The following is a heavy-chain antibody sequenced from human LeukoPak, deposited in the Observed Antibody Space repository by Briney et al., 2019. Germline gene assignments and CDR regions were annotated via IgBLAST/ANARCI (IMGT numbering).Heavy chain of an antibody. J-gene: IGHJ4*02. CDR3: ARGGYFVPIDY. CDR1: GGSISSYY. V-gene: IGHV4-59*01. D-gene: IGHD5-18*01. CDR2: IYYSGST. Sequence: SETLSLTCTVSGGSISSYYWSWIRQPPGKGLEWIGYIYYSGSTNYIPSLKSRVTISVDTSKNQFSLKLSSVTAADTAVYYCARGGYFVPIDYWGQGTLVTVSS.